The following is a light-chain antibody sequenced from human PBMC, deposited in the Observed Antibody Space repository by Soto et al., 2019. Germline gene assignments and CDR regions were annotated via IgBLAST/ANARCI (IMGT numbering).Light chain of an antibody. CDR3: QQSYSTTIT. CDR2: AAS. J-gene: IGKJ5*01. V-gene: IGKV1-39*01. CDR1: ESISSW. Sequence: DIQMTQSPSTLSASIGDRVTVTFRASESISSWLAWYQQKPGKAPKLLIYAASSLQSGVPSRFSGSGSGTDFTLTISSLQPEDFATYYCQQSYSTTITFGQGTRLEI.